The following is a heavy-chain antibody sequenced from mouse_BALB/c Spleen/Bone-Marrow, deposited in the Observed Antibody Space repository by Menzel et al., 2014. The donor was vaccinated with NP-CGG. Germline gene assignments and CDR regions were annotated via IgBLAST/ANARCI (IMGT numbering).Heavy chain of an antibody. CDR2: INPGSGGT. CDR1: GYAFTNYL. Sequence: QVQLQQPGAELVRPGTSVKVSCKASGYAFTNYLIEWVKQRPGQGLEWIGVINPGSGGTNYSEKFKGKATLTADKSSSTAYMQLSSLTSDDSAVYFCARRLTGTSAMDYWGQGTSVTVSS. J-gene: IGHJ4*01. D-gene: IGHD4-1*01. V-gene: IGHV1-54*01. CDR3: ARRLTGTSAMDY.